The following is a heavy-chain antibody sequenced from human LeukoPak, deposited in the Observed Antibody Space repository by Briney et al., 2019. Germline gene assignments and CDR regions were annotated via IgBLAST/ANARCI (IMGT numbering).Heavy chain of an antibody. Sequence: ASVKVSCKASGYTFTGYYMHWVRQAPGQWLEWMGWINPNSGGTNYAQKFQGRVTMTRDTSISTAYMELSRLRPDDTAVFYCARDTSSSPGYWGQGTLVTVYS. J-gene: IGHJ4*02. CDR2: INPNSGGT. D-gene: IGHD2-2*01. CDR1: GYTFTGYY. V-gene: IGHV1-2*02. CDR3: ARDTSSSPGY.